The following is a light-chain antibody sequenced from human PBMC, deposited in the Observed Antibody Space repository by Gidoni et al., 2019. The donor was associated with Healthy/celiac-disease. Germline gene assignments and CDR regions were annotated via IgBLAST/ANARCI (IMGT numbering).Light chain of an antibody. CDR2: AAS. V-gene: IGKV1-9*01. CDR1: QGISSY. CDR3: QQLNSYPPT. J-gene: IGKJ3*01. Sequence: IQLPQSPSFLSASVGDRVTITCRASQGISSYLAWYQQKPGKAPKLLIYAASTLQSGVPSRFSGSGSGTEFTLTISSLQPEDFATYYCQQLNSYPPTFGPGTKVDIK.